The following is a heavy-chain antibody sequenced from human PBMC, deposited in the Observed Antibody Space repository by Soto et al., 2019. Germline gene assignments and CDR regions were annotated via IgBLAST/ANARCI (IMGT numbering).Heavy chain of an antibody. CDR3: ARKGAAASYAHYYMDV. Sequence: PSETLSLTCTVSGGSLTFGNYYWSWIRQSPGKGLEWLGYVYYGGNTYYNPSLESRVTISVDTSRNRFSLNLTSATAADTAVYYCARKGAAASYAHYYMDVWGRGTAVTVSS. J-gene: IGHJ6*03. D-gene: IGHD6-13*01. CDR2: VYYGGNT. CDR1: GGSLTFGNYY. V-gene: IGHV4-61*01.